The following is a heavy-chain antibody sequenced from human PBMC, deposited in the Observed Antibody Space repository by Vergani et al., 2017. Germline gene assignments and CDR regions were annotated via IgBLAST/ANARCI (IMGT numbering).Heavy chain of an antibody. V-gene: IGHV3-49*04. Sequence: EVQLVESGGGLVQPGRSLRLSCTXSGFTFGDYAMSWVRQAPGKGLEWVGFIRSKAYGGTTEYAASVKGRFTISRDDSKSIAYLQMNSLKTEDTAVYYCTRSPSSWYITYFDYWGQGTLVTVSS. CDR3: TRSPSSWYITYFDY. CDR1: GFTFGDYA. J-gene: IGHJ4*02. CDR2: IRSKAYGGTT. D-gene: IGHD6-13*01.